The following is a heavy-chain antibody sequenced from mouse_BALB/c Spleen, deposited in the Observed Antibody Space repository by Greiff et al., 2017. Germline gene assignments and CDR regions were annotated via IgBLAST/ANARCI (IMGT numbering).Heavy chain of an antibody. CDR2: INPSTGYT. Sequence: QVQLQQSGAELAKPGASVKMSCKASGYTFTSYWMHWVKQRPGQGLEWIGYINPSTGYTEYNQKFKDKATLTADKSSSTAYMQLSSLTSEDSAVYYCASYYDSAWFAYWGQGTLVTVSA. J-gene: IGHJ3*01. V-gene: IGHV1-7*01. CDR3: ASYYDSAWFAY. D-gene: IGHD2-4*01. CDR1: GYTFTSYW.